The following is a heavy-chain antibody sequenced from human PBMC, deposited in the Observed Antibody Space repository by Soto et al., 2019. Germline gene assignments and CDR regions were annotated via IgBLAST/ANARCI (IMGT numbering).Heavy chain of an antibody. Sequence: QVQLVESGGGVVQPGRSLRLSCAASGFTFSSYGMHWVRQAPGKGLEWVAVISYDGSNKYYADSVKGRFTISRDNSKNTLYLQMNSLRAEDTAVYYCVKADSSGFDIWGQGTMVTVSS. J-gene: IGHJ3*02. CDR2: ISYDGSNK. D-gene: IGHD3-22*01. CDR1: GFTFSSYG. CDR3: VKADSSGFDI. V-gene: IGHV3-30*18.